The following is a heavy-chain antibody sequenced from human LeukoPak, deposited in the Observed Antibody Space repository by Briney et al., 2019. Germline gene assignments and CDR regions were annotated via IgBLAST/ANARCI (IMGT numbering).Heavy chain of an antibody. Sequence: SETLSLTCNVSGDSVNNTNYYWAWIRQPPGKGLEWIGSINYRGNTYFNPSLKSRLTLSVDSSMNQFSLKLTSVTAADTAMFFCARVTCRSSSPFFNFWGQGTLVTVSS. V-gene: IGHV4-39*07. D-gene: IGHD6-6*01. CDR3: ARVTCRSSSPFFNF. CDR2: INYRGNT. J-gene: IGHJ4*02. CDR1: GDSVNNTNYY.